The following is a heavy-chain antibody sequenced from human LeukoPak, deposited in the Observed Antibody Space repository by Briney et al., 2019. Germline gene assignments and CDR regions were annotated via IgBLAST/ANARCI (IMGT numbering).Heavy chain of an antibody. CDR1: GYTFTSYY. CDR2: INPSGGST. Sequence: GASVKVSCKASGYTFTSYYMHWVRQAPGQGLEWMGIINPSGGSTSYAQKFQGRVTMTRDMSTSTVYMELSSLRSEGTAVYYCARGYNWNDLYYYYMDVWGKGTTVTVSS. D-gene: IGHD1-20*01. CDR3: ARGYNWNDLYYYYMDV. V-gene: IGHV1-46*01. J-gene: IGHJ6*03.